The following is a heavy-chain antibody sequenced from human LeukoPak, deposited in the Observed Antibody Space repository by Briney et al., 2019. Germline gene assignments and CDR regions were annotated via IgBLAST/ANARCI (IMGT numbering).Heavy chain of an antibody. J-gene: IGHJ4*02. Sequence: PGGSLRLSCAASGFTFSSYEMNWVRQAPGKGLEWVSYISSSITTIYYADSVKGRFTISRDNAKNSLYLEMNSLRAEDTAVYYCVRFRVGFFDQWGQGTLVTVSS. D-gene: IGHD3-10*01. V-gene: IGHV3-48*03. CDR2: ISSSITTI. CDR1: GFTFSSYE. CDR3: VRFRVGFFDQ.